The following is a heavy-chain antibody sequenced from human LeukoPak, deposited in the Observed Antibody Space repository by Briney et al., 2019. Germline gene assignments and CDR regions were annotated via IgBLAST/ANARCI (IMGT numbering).Heavy chain of an antibody. D-gene: IGHD3-22*01. CDR2: INSDGSDT. J-gene: IGHJ4*02. CDR3: ARDRNYYSSRGYYGIDY. Sequence: GGSLRLSCAASGNYWMHWVRQAPGKGLVWVSRINSDGSDTDYAESVKGRFTISRDNAKNTLYLQMNSLRAEDTAVYYCARDRNYYSSRGYYGIDYWGQGTLVTVSS. V-gene: IGHV3-74*01. CDR1: GNYW.